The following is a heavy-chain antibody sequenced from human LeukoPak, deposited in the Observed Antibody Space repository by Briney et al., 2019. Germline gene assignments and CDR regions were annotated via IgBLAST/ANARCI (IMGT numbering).Heavy chain of an antibody. J-gene: IGHJ4*02. Sequence: SETLSLTCTVSGGSISSYYWSWIRQPPGKGLEWIGYIYYSGSTNYNPSLKSRVTISVDTSKNQFSLKLSSVTAADTAVYYCARAKINYYDSSVYGANFDYWGQGTLVTVSS. CDR1: GGSISSYY. D-gene: IGHD3-22*01. V-gene: IGHV4-59*01. CDR2: IYYSGST. CDR3: ARAKINYYDSSVYGANFDY.